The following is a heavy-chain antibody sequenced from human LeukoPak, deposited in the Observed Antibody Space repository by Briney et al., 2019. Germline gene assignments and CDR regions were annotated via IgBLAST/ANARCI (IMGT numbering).Heavy chain of an antibody. CDR3: ARGGSDGYNFLFDY. CDR1: GGSISSYY. V-gene: IGHV4-4*09. Sequence: PSETLSLTCTVSGGSISSYYWSWIRQPPGKGLEWIGYIYTSGSTNYNPSLKSRVAISVDTSKNQFSLKLSSVTAADTAVYYCARGGSDGYNFLFDYWGQGTLVTVSS. CDR2: IYTSGST. J-gene: IGHJ4*02. D-gene: IGHD5-24*01.